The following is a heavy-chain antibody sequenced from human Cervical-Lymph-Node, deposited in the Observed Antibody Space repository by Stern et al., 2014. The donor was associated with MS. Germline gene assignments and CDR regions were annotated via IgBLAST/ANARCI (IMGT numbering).Heavy chain of an antibody. V-gene: IGHV1-69*01. Sequence: QVQLMQSGAEVKKPGSSVKVSCKASGGTFSSYAISWVRQAPGQGLEWMGGIIPIFGRANYAQTFQGRVTITADESTSTAYMELSSLRSEDTAVYYCARGWSYDILTGYSYWGQGTLVTVSS. D-gene: IGHD3-9*01. CDR2: IIPIFGRA. CDR3: ARGWSYDILTGYSY. CDR1: GGTFSSYA. J-gene: IGHJ4*02.